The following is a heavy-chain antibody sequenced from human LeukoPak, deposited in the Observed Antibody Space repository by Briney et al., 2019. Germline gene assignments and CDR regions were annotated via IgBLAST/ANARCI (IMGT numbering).Heavy chain of an antibody. D-gene: IGHD3-10*01. J-gene: IGHJ4*02. CDR2: ITTSGGST. CDR3: AKVASYSRSEYGSGSFDS. CDR1: GFTFSTYA. Sequence: GGSLRLSCATSGFTFSTYAMSWVRQAPGKGLEWVSAITTSGGSTYYADSVKGRFIISRDNSKNTLSLQLNSLGAEDTAIYFCAKVASYSRSEYGSGSFDSWGQGTLVTVSS. V-gene: IGHV3-23*01.